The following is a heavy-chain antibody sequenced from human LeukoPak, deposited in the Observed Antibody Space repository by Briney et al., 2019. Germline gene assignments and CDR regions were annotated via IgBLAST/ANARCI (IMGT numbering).Heavy chain of an antibody. D-gene: IGHD3-22*01. CDR2: IYYSGST. CDR1: GGSISSSSYY. V-gene: IGHV4-39*07. Sequence: SETLSLTCTVSGGSISSSSYYWGWIRQPPGKGLEWIGSIYYSGSTYYNPSLKSRVTISVDTYKNQFSLKLSSVTAADTAVYYCARVFVVGNPYYYDSSGYYSFDYWGQGTLVTVSS. CDR3: ARVFVVGNPYYYDSSGYYSFDY. J-gene: IGHJ4*02.